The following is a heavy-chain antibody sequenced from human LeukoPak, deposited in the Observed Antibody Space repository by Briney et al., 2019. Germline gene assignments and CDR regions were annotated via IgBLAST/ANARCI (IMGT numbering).Heavy chain of an antibody. Sequence: GGSLRLSCAASGITFRNFGMHWDRQAPGMGLEWVAYILYDGSNKYYADSVKGRFTISRDNSKNTLSLQMNSLTGEDTAVYYCARDLVSAGTRYYDLWGRGTVVTVSS. V-gene: IGHV3-30*02. CDR1: GITFRNFG. D-gene: IGHD1-1*01. J-gene: IGHJ2*01. CDR3: ARDLVSAGTRYYDL. CDR2: ILYDGSNK.